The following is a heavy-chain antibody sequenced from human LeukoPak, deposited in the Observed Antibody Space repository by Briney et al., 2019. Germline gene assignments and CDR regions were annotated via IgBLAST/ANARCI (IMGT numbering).Heavy chain of an antibody. CDR1: GGSISSYY. D-gene: IGHD4-17*01. Sequence: SETLSLTCTVSGGSISSYYWSWIRQPPGKGLEWIGYIYYSGSTNYNPSLKSRVTISVDTSKNQFSLKLSSVTAAGTAVYYCASFTHGDYAGFDYWGQGTLVTVSS. CDR3: ASFTHGDYAGFDY. CDR2: IYYSGST. V-gene: IGHV4-59*01. J-gene: IGHJ4*02.